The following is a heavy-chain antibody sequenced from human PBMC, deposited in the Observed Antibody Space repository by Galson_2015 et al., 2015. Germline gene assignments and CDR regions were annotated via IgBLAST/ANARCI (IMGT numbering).Heavy chain of an antibody. V-gene: IGHV4-59*01. CDR2: IYYSGST. D-gene: IGHD2-2*01. Sequence: ETLSLTCTVSGGSISSYYWSWIRQPPGKGLEWIGYIYYSGSTNYNPSLKSRVTISVDTSRNQFSLKLSSVTAADTAVYYCARERYQQLMGENWFDPWGQGTLVTVSS. CDR3: ARERYQQLMGENWFDP. J-gene: IGHJ5*02. CDR1: GGSISSYY.